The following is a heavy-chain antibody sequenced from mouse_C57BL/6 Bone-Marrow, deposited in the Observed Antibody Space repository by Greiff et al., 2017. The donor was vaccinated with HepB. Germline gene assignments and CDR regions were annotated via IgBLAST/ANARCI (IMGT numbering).Heavy chain of an antibody. CDR3: ERRGNYGSSLGYYAMDC. CDR1: GYTFTSYW. D-gene: IGHD1-1*01. Sequence: QVQLQQPGAELVKPGASVKLSCKASGYTFTSYWMQWVKQRPGQGLEWIGEIDPSDSYTNYNQKFKGKATLPVDTSSSTAYMQLSSLTLEVSAVYSGERRGNYGSSLGYYAMDCWGQGSTVTVAS. J-gene: IGHJ4*01. CDR2: IDPSDSYT. V-gene: IGHV1-50*01.